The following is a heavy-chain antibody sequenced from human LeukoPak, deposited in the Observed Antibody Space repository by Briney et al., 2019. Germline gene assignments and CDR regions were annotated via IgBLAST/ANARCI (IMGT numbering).Heavy chain of an antibody. CDR3: AKDYSGYYFHNWFDP. Sequence: SGGSLRLSCAASGFTFSSYAMSWVRQAPGKGLEWVSAISGSGGSTFYADSVKGRFTISRDNSKNTLYLQMNSLRAEDTAVYYCAKDYSGYYFHNWFDPWGQGTLVTVSS. D-gene: IGHD3-22*01. CDR2: ISGSGGST. V-gene: IGHV3-23*01. J-gene: IGHJ5*02. CDR1: GFTFSSYA.